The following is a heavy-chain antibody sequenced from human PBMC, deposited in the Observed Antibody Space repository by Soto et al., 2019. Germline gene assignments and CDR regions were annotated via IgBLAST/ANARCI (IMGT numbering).Heavy chain of an antibody. J-gene: IGHJ6*02. CDR2: IYSGGST. V-gene: IGHV3-66*01. CDR1: GFTVSSNY. D-gene: IGHD3-22*01. CDR3: ARDVRYYYDSSGYYPGLYYYYGMDV. Sequence: GSLRLSCAASGFTVSSNYMCWVRQAPGKGLEWVSVIYSGGSTYYADSVKGRFTISRDNSKNTLYLQMNSLRAEDTAVYYCARDVRYYYDSSGYYPGLYYYYGMDVWGQGTTVTVSS.